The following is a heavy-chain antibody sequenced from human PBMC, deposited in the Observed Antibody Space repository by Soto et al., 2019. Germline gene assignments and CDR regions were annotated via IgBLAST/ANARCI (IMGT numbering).Heavy chain of an antibody. CDR1: GGSLSSSSYY. CDR3: ARLGYIVVVPAAIND. CDR2: IYYSGST. D-gene: IGHD2-2*01. J-gene: IGHJ4*02. V-gene: IGHV4-39*01. Sequence: SETLSLTCTVSGGSLSSSSYYWGWIRQPPGKGLGWIGSIYYSGSTYYNPSLKSRVTISVDTSKNQFSLKLSSVTAADTAVYYCARLGYIVVVPAAINDWGQGTLVTVSS.